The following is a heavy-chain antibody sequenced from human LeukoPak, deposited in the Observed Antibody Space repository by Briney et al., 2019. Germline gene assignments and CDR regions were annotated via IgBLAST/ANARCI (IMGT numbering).Heavy chain of an antibody. Sequence: SVKVSCKASGGTFSSYAISWVRQAPGQGLEWMGRVIPIFGTANYAQKFQGRVTITADKSTSTAYMELSSLRSEDTAVYYCARADNWNYGGDWFDPWGQGTLVTVSS. CDR3: ARADNWNYGGDWFDP. D-gene: IGHD1-7*01. J-gene: IGHJ5*02. V-gene: IGHV1-69*06. CDR1: GGTFSSYA. CDR2: VIPIFGTA.